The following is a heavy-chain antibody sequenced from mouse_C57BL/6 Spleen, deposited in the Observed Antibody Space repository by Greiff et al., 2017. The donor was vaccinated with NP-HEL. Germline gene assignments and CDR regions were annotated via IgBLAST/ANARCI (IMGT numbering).Heavy chain of an antibody. CDR1: GYTFTSYW. J-gene: IGHJ4*01. CDR2: IHPNSGST. CDR3: ARYDGYLDAMDY. D-gene: IGHD2-3*01. Sequence: QVQLQQPGAELVKPGASVKLSCKASGYTFTSYWMHWVKQRPGQGLEWIGMIHPNSGSTNYNEKFKSKATLTVDKSSSTAYMQLSSLTSEDSAVYYCARYDGYLDAMDYWGQGTSVTVSS. V-gene: IGHV1-64*01.